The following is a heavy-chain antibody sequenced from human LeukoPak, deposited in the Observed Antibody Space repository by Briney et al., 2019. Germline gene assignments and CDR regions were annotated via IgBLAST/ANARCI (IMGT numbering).Heavy chain of an antibody. CDR1: GFTFGDYA. Sequence: GGSLGLSCTASGFTFGDYAMSWVRQAPGKGLEWVGFIRSKAYGGTTEYAASVKGRFTISRDDSKSIAYLQMNSLKTEDTAVYYCTRGTLYGGNEYWGQGTLVTVSS. J-gene: IGHJ4*02. D-gene: IGHD4-23*01. CDR3: TRGTLYGGNEY. V-gene: IGHV3-49*04. CDR2: IRSKAYGGTT.